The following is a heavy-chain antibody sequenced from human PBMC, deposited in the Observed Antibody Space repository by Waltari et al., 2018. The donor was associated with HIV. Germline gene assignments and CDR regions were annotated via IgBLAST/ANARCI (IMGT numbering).Heavy chain of an antibody. CDR2: IIPIFGTA. CDR1: GGTFSSYA. Sequence: QVQLVQSGAEVKKPGSSVKVSCKASGGTFSSYAISWVRPAPGQGLEWMGGIIPIFGTANYAQKFQGRVTITADESTSTAYMELSSLRSEDTAVYYCARERALMDDSSGYYYGYWGQGTLVTVSS. D-gene: IGHD3-22*01. V-gene: IGHV1-69*01. J-gene: IGHJ4*02. CDR3: ARERALMDDSSGYYYGY.